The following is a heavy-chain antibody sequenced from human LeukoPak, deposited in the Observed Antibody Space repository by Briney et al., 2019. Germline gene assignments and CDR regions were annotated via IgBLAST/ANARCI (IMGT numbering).Heavy chain of an antibody. CDR2: ISWYSVSL. Sequence: GGSLRLSCAASGFTFDDYAMHWVRQAPGQGLEWVSGISWYSVSLAYADSLKGRFTISGDNAKNSLYLQINSLRVEDTALYYCAKDFLFGGWLQSPDYWGQGTLVTVSS. D-gene: IGHD5-24*01. CDR3: AKDFLFGGWLQSPDY. CDR1: GFTFDDYA. V-gene: IGHV3-9*01. J-gene: IGHJ4*02.